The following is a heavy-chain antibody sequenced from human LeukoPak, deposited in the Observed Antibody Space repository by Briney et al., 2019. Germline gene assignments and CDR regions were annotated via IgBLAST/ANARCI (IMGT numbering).Heavy chain of an antibody. Sequence: GASVKVSCKASGGTFSSYAISWVRQAPGQGLEWMGGIIPIFGTANYAQKFQGRVTITADKSTSTAYMELSSLRSEDTAVYYCARVGVDTAMVGYYYYYYYMDVWGKGTTVTVSS. CDR3: ARVGVDTAMVGYYYYYYYMDV. D-gene: IGHD5-18*01. CDR1: GGTFSSYA. V-gene: IGHV1-69*06. J-gene: IGHJ6*03. CDR2: IIPIFGTA.